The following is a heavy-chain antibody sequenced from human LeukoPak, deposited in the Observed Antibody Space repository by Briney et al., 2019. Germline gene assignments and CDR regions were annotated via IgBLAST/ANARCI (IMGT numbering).Heavy chain of an antibody. Sequence: GGSLRLSCAASGFTFSSYAMSWVRQAPGKGLEWVSAISGSGGSTYYADSVKGRFTISRDNSKNTLYQQMDSLRAEDTAVYYCAKAPPVLLWFGELTNTDFDYWGQGTLVTVSS. J-gene: IGHJ4*02. CDR3: AKAPPVLLWFGELTNTDFDY. D-gene: IGHD3-10*01. V-gene: IGHV3-23*01. CDR2: ISGSGGST. CDR1: GFTFSSYA.